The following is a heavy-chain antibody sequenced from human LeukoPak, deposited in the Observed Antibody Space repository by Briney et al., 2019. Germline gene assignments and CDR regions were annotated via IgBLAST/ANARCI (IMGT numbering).Heavy chain of an antibody. CDR2: IYYSGST. Sequence: SETLSLTCTVSGGSISSYYWSWIRQPPGKGLEWIGYIYYSGSTNYNPSLKSRVTISVDTSKSQFSLKLSSVTAADTAVYYCARVFYYYDSSGYYKYYYYYYMDVGGKGTTVTVSS. CDR3: ARVFYYYDSSGYYKYYYYYYMDV. D-gene: IGHD3-22*01. V-gene: IGHV4-59*01. CDR1: GGSISSYY. J-gene: IGHJ6*03.